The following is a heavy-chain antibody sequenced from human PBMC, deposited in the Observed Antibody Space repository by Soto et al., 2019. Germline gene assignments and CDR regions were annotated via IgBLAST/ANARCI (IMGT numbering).Heavy chain of an antibody. V-gene: IGHV1-3*01. CDR1: GGTFSSYA. J-gene: IGHJ4*02. CDR3: ARALYYDHVWGSHTFDY. CDR2: INAGTGQT. D-gene: IGHD3-16*01. Sequence: GASVKVSCKASGGTFSSYAISWVRQAPGQRLEWMGWINAGTGQTKNSQRFQGRVTITRDISANTAYLEVSSLRSEDTAVYYCARALYYDHVWGSHTFDYWGQGILVTVSS.